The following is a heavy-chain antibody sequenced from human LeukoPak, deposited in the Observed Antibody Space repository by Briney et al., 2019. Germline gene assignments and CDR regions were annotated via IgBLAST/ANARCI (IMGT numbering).Heavy chain of an antibody. CDR2: IYTSGST. CDR1: GGSISSYY. Sequence: SETLSLTCAVSGGSISSYYWSWIRQPAGKGLEWIGRIYTSGSTNYNPSLKSRVTMSVDTSKNQFSLKLSSVTAADTAVYYCARGTLDDILTGHDSNAFDIWGQGTMVTVSS. D-gene: IGHD3-9*01. J-gene: IGHJ3*02. CDR3: ARGTLDDILTGHDSNAFDI. V-gene: IGHV4-4*07.